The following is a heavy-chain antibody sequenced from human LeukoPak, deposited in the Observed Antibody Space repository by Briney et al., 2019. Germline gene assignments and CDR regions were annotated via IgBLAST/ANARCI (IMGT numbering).Heavy chain of an antibody. V-gene: IGHV5-51*01. D-gene: IGHD3-3*01. CDR1: GYSFTSYW. CDR2: VYPGYSDT. CDR3: ARGPYYDFWSGPDANWFDP. Sequence: GQSLTISCQASGYSFTSYWIGRVRQMPAKGLAWMGIVYPGYSDTSYSPSFQGQLTISADKCISTAYLQWSSLKASDTVMYYCARGPYYDFWSGPDANWFDPWGQGTLVSVSS. J-gene: IGHJ5*02.